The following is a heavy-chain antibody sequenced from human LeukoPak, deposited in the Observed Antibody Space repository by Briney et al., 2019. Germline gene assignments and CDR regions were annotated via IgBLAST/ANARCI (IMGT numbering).Heavy chain of an antibody. CDR2: INPNSGGT. Sequence: ASVKVSCKASGYTFTGYYMHWVRQAPGQGLEWMGQINPNSGGTNYAQRFQGRVTMTRDTSISTAYMELSRPRSDDTAVYYCARIPGDYGDYPFNYWGQGALVTVSS. CDR1: GYTFTGYY. V-gene: IGHV1-2*06. J-gene: IGHJ4*02. CDR3: ARIPGDYGDYPFNY. D-gene: IGHD4-17*01.